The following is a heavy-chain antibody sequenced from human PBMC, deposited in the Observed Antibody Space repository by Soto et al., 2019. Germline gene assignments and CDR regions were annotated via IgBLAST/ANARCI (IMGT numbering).Heavy chain of an antibody. V-gene: IGHV3-30*18. CDR2: ISYDGSNK. CDR3: AKDLLGPGRAYGMDV. D-gene: IGHD7-27*01. Sequence: QVQLVESGGGVVQPGRSLRLSCAASGFTFSSYGMHWVRQAPGKGLEGVAVISYDGSNKYYADSVKGRFTISRDNSKNALYLKMNSLRAEDTAVYYCAKDLLGPGRAYGMDVWGQGTTVTVSS. CDR1: GFTFSSYG. J-gene: IGHJ6*02.